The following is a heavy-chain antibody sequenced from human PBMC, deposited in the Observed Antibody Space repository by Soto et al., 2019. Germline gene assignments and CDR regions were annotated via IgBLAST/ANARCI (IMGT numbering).Heavy chain of an antibody. CDR1: GGSISSGGYY. D-gene: IGHD2-15*01. CDR3: ARKGPDMVDYYYGMDV. CDR2: IYYSGST. V-gene: IGHV4-31*03. J-gene: IGHJ6*02. Sequence: SETLSLTCTVSGGSISSGGYYWSWIRQHPGKGLEWIGYIYYSGSTYYNPSLKSRVTISVDTSKNQFSLKLSSVTAADTAVYYCARKGPDMVDYYYGMDVWGQGTRVTVSS.